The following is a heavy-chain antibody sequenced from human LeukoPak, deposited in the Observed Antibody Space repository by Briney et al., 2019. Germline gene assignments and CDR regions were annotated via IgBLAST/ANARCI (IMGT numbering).Heavy chain of an antibody. V-gene: IGHV3-15*01. J-gene: IGHJ4*02. CDR3: AKEEIAAAGGDY. Sequence: GGSLRLSCAASGFTFSNAWMSWVRQAPGKGLEWVGRIKSKTDGGTTDYAAPVKGRFTISRDDSKNTLYLQMNSLKTEDTAVYYCAKEEIAAAGGDYWGQGTLVTVSS. CDR2: IKSKTDGGTT. CDR1: GFTFSNAW. D-gene: IGHD6-13*01.